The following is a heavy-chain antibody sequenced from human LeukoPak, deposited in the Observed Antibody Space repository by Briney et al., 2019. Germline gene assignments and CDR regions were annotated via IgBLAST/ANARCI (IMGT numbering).Heavy chain of an antibody. V-gene: IGHV3-30*02. Sequence: GGSLRLSCAASGFTFSSYGMHWVRQAPGKGLEWVAFIRSDGSNKYYADSVKGRFTISRDNSKNTLYLQMNSLRAEDTAVYYCAKKRGYDFWSGYYLFYYWGQGTVITVCS. CDR3: AKKRGYDFWSGYYLFYY. J-gene: IGHJ4*02. D-gene: IGHD3-3*01. CDR2: IRSDGSNK. CDR1: GFTFSSYG.